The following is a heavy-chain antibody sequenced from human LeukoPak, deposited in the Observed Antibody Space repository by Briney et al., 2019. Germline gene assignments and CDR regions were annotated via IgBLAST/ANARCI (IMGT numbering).Heavy chain of an antibody. CDR3: ARVGSSSFSRGWFDP. Sequence: GGSLRLSCAASGFTFDGYAMHWVRQAPGKGLEWVSGISWNSGSIGYADSVKGRFTISRDNAKNSLYLQMNSLRAEDTAVYYCARVGSSSFSRGWFDPWGQGTLVTVSS. D-gene: IGHD6-6*01. CDR1: GFTFDGYA. CDR2: ISWNSGSI. V-gene: IGHV3-9*01. J-gene: IGHJ5*02.